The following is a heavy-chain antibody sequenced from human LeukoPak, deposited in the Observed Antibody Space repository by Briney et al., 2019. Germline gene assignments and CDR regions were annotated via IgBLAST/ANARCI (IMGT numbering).Heavy chain of an antibody. CDR2: INSDGSST. CDR3: ARVPSCGGDCYPV. V-gene: IGHV3-74*01. D-gene: IGHD2-21*02. J-gene: IGHJ3*01. CDR1: GFTFSSYW. Sequence: GGSLRLSCAASGFTFSSYWMHWVRQAPGKGLVWVSRINSDGSSTSYADSVKGRFTISRDNAKNTLYLQMNSLRAEDTAVYYCARVPSCGGDCYPVWGQGTMVTVSS.